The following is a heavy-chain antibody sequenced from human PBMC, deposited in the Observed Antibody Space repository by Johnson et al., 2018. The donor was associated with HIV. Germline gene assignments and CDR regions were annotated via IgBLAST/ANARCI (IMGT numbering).Heavy chain of an antibody. D-gene: IGHD4-23*01. J-gene: IGHJ3*02. V-gene: IGHV3-30-3*02. Sequence: QVQLVESGGGVVLPGGSLRLSCAASGFTFSSYAMHWVRQAPGKGLEWLAIISYDGGDTWYADSVKGRFTVSRDNSKNTLYLEMNSLRAEDTAMYYCAKSPAKDHGGNSGAFTIWGQGTMVTVSS. CDR2: ISYDGGDT. CDR3: AKSPAKDHGGNSGAFTI. CDR1: GFTFSSYA.